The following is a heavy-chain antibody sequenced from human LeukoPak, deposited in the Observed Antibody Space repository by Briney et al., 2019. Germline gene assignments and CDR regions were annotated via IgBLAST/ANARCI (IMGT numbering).Heavy chain of an antibody. D-gene: IGHD6-13*01. CDR3: ASTMYISSGYGPHYMDV. J-gene: IGHJ6*03. CDR1: GGSISSYY. V-gene: IGHV4-59*01. CDR2: IYYSGST. Sequence: PSETLSLTCTVSGGSISSYYWSWIRQPPGKGLEWIGYIYYSGSTNYNPSPKSRVTISLDTSKNQFDLKLSSVTAADTAGYYCASTMYISSGYGPHYMDVWGKGTTVTVSS.